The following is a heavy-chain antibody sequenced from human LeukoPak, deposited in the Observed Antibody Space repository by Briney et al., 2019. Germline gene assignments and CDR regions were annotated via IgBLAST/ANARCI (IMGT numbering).Heavy chain of an antibody. V-gene: IGHV4-59*01. CDR2: VYYTGST. CDR1: GGSIGSYY. Sequence: SETLSLTCTVSGGSIGSYYWSWIRQPPGKGLEWIGYVYYTGSTSYNPSLKSRVTISVDTSKTQLSLKLSSMTAADTAVYYCAREGHCTTSGCSGPNWFDPWGQGTLVTVSS. CDR3: AREGHCTTSGCSGPNWFDP. D-gene: IGHD2/OR15-2a*01. J-gene: IGHJ5*02.